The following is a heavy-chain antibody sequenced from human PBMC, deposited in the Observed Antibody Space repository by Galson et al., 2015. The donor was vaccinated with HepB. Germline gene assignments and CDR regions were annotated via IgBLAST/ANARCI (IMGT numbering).Heavy chain of an antibody. J-gene: IGHJ4*02. CDR1: GFTFSSYS. D-gene: IGHD4-17*01. Sequence: SLRLSCAASGFTFSSYSMNWVRQAPGKGLEWVSSISSSSSYIYYADSVKGRFTISRDNAKNSLYLQMNSLRAEDTAVYYCARDIGPNYGTFDYWGQGTLVTVSS. CDR3: ARDIGPNYGTFDY. CDR2: ISSSSSYI. V-gene: IGHV3-21*01.